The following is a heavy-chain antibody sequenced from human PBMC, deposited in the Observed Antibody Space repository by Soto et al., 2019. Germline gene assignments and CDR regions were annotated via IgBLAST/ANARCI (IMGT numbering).Heavy chain of an antibody. J-gene: IGHJ4*02. Sequence: EVQLLESGGGLGQPGGALRLSCAASGFTFSSHAMSWVRQAPGKGLEWVSSISAGSEGAYYADSVKGRFTISSDNSNNTLYLQMNSLRAEDTAVYYCARDLWWYLNWAQGTLVTVSS. V-gene: IGHV3-23*01. CDR3: ARDLWWYLN. CDR2: ISAGSEGA. CDR1: GFTFSSHA. D-gene: IGHD2-15*01.